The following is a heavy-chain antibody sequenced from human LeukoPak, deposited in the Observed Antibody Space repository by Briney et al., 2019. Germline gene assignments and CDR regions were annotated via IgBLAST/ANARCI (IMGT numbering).Heavy chain of an antibody. Sequence: ASVKVSCKASGYTFTSYYMHWVRQAPGQGLEWMGIINPSGGSTSYAQKFQGRVTTTRDTSTSTVYMELSSLRSEDTAVYYCARTIEGGDAFDIWGQGTMVTVSS. CDR1: GYTFTSYY. V-gene: IGHV1-46*01. CDR2: INPSGGST. J-gene: IGHJ3*02. D-gene: IGHD1-26*01. CDR3: ARTIEGGDAFDI.